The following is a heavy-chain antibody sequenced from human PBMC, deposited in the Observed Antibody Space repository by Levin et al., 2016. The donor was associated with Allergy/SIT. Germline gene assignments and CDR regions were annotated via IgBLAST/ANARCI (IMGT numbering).Heavy chain of an antibody. D-gene: IGHD3-16*01. CDR3: ARVWGTKSSRDFDY. V-gene: IGHV4-34*01. J-gene: IGHJ4*02. Sequence: PGKGLEWIGEINHSGSTNYNPSLKSRVTISVDTSKNQFSLKLSSVTAADTAVYYCARVWGTKSSRDFDYWGQGTLVTVSS. CDR2: INHSGST.